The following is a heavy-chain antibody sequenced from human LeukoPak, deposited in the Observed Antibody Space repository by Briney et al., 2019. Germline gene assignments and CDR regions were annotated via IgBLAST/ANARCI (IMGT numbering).Heavy chain of an antibody. D-gene: IGHD6-13*01. V-gene: IGHV3-74*01. CDR2: INSDGSGT. CDR1: GFTFSSYW. Sequence: PGGSLRLSCTASGFTFSSYWMHWVRQAPGKGLVWVSRINSDGSGTTYADSVKGRFTISRDNAKNTLYLQMNSLRAEDTAVYYCAKDSIRQQLYYFDSWGQGTLVTVSS. CDR3: AKDSIRQQLYYFDS. J-gene: IGHJ4*02.